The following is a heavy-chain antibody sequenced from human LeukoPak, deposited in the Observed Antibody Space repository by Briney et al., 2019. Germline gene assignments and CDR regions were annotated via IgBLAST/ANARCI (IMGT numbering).Heavy chain of an antibody. CDR2: ISYDGSNK. J-gene: IGHJ4*02. Sequence: GGSLRLSCAASGFTFSSYAIHWVRQAPGKGLEWVAVISYDGSNKYYADSVKGRFTISRDNSKNTLYLQMSSLRAEDTAAYYCARGGMTVVVITFFDYWGQGTLVTVSS. CDR1: GFTFSSYA. V-gene: IGHV3-30-3*01. CDR3: ARGGMTVVVITFFDY. D-gene: IGHD3-22*01.